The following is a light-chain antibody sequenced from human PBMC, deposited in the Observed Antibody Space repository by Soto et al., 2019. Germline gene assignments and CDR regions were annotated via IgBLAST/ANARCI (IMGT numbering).Light chain of an antibody. J-gene: IGKJ1*01. V-gene: IGKV1-5*03. CDR1: QSISSW. Sequence: DIQMTQSPSTLSASVGDRVTITCRASQSISSWLAWYQQKPGKAPKLLIYKASSLESGVPSRFSGSGSGTEFTLTISSLQPDDFATYDCQQYNSLWTFGRGTKVEIK. CDR2: KAS. CDR3: QQYNSLWT.